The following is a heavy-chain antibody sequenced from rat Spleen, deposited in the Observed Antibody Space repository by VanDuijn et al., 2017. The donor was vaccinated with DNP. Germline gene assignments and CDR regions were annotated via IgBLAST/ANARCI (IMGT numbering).Heavy chain of an antibody. CDR2: ISTNGSST. J-gene: IGHJ2*01. CDR3: ARPYYGYKD. V-gene: IGHV5-29*01. Sequence: EVQLVESGGGLVQPGRSLKLSCAASGFTFSNYGMAWVRQAPTKGLEWVASISTNGSSTFCRDSVKGRFTISRANAQNTLFLEMNSLSSEDTATYYCARPYYGYKDWGQGVMVTVSS. D-gene: IGHD1-9*01. CDR1: GFTFSNYG.